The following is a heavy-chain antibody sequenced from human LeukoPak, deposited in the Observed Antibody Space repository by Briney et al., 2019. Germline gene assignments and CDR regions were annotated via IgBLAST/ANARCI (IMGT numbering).Heavy chain of an antibody. V-gene: IGHV3-7*01. CDR3: AKGTLRYFDWLCY. CDR1: GFTFSSYW. CDR2: IKQDGSDK. J-gene: IGHJ4*02. D-gene: IGHD3-9*01. Sequence: GGSLRLSCAASGFTFSSYWMSWVRQAPGKGLEWVAYIKQDGSDKYYVDSVKGRFTISRDNAKNSLYLQMNSLRAEDTAVYYCAKGTLRYFDWLCYWGQGTLVTVSS.